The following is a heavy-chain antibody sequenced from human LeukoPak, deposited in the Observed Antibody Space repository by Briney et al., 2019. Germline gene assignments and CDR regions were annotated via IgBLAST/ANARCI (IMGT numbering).Heavy chain of an antibody. V-gene: IGHV3-21*01. Sequence: GGSLRLSCAASGFTLSSYDMNWVRQAPGKGLEWVSSITSSRSYIYYADSVKGRFTISRDNAKKSMYMQMNSLRAEDTAVYYCARGAKLATLDYWGRGALVTVSS. D-gene: IGHD5-12*01. CDR3: ARGAKLATLDY. J-gene: IGHJ4*02. CDR1: GFTLSSYD. CDR2: ITSSRSYI.